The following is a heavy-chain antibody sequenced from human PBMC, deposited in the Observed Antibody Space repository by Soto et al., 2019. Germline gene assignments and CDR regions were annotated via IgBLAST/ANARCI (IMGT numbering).Heavy chain of an antibody. J-gene: IGHJ4*02. CDR1: GASIITNNDF. CDR3: ARRRASDYGGNHHPYYFDR. D-gene: IGHD4-17*01. Sequence: TQSLTCTVSGASIITNNDFWVWMRQSPRRGLELIGSISYSGRTYDNPSLQSRVTISIDASKNQFSLKLTSVTTADTSIYYCARRRASDYGGNHHPYYFDRWGQGTLVTVSS. CDR2: ISYSGRT. V-gene: IGHV4-39*01.